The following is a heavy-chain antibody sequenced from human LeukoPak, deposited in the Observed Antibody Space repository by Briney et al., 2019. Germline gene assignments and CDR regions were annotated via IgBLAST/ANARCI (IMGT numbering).Heavy chain of an antibody. J-gene: IGHJ4*02. Sequence: PSETLSLTCTVSGGSISSYYWSWLRQPPGKGLEWIGYIYYSGSTNYSPSLKSRVTISVDTSKNQFSLKLSSVTAADTAVYYCARFIGGSGSYPFDYWGQGTLVTVSS. V-gene: IGHV4-59*01. D-gene: IGHD3-10*01. CDR3: ARFIGGSGSYPFDY. CDR1: GGSISSYY. CDR2: IYYSGST.